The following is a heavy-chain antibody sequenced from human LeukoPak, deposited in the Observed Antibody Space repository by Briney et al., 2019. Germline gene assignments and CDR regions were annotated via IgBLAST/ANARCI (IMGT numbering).Heavy chain of an antibody. J-gene: IGHJ4*02. Sequence: SETLSLTCAVYGGSFSGYYWSWIRQPPGKGLEWIGEINHSGSTNYNPSLKSRVTISVDTSKNQFSLKLSSVTAADTAVYYCARSRYPVDTELWFDYWGQGTLVTVSS. V-gene: IGHV4-34*01. D-gene: IGHD5-18*01. CDR2: INHSGST. CDR3: ARSRYPVDTELWFDY. CDR1: GGSFSGYY.